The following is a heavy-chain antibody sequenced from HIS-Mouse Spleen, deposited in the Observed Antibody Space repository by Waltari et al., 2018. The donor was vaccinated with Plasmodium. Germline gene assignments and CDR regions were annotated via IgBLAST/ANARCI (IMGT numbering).Heavy chain of an antibody. J-gene: IGHJ1*01. CDR1: GFTFSSYG. CDR3: AKDHPGGQYSSGWYLLQH. V-gene: IGHV3-30*18. Sequence: QVQLVESGGGVVQPGRSLRLSCAASGFTFSSYGMHWVRQAPGKGLEWVAVISYDGSNKYYADSVKDRFTISRDNSKNTLYLQMNSLRAEDTAVYYCAKDHPGGQYSSGWYLLQHWGQGTLVTVSS. D-gene: IGHD6-19*01. CDR2: ISYDGSNK.